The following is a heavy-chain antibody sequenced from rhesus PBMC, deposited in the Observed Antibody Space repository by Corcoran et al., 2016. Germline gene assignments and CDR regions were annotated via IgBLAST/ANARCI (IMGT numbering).Heavy chain of an antibody. CDR2: INSGGDTT. V-gene: IGHV3S42*01. D-gene: IGHD3-34*01. CDR3: AKRYWGDYQYYFDY. J-gene: IGHJ4*01. CDR1: GFTFSSYW. Sequence: EVQLVESGGGLAQPGGSLRLACAASGFTFSSYWMNWVRQTPEKGREWISAINSGGDTTYYADSVKGRFTISRDNSKNTLSLQMNSLRAEDTAVYYGAKRYWGDYQYYFDYWGQGVLVTVSS.